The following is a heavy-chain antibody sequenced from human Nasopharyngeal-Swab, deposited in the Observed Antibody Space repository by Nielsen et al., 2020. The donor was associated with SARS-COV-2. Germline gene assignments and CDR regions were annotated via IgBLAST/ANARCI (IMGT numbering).Heavy chain of an antibody. J-gene: IGHJ6*03. CDR3: ASVPLYSSSWYVLGDYYYYYMDV. CDR1: GGSISSNNYY. Sequence: SETLSLTCTLYGGSISSNNYYWGWLRHPPGKGLEWIGTIYYSGTTYYNPSLKIRVTISVDTSKNQFSLKLSSVTAADTAVYYCASVPLYSSSWYVLGDYYYYYMDVWGKGTTVTVSS. V-gene: IGHV4-39*07. CDR2: IYYSGTT. D-gene: IGHD6-13*01.